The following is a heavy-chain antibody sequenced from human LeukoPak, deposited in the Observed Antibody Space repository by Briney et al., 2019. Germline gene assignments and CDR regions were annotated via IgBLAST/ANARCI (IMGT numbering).Heavy chain of an antibody. Sequence: GGSLRLSSAASTYSFGTYGMQWVRQAPGKGLVWVSRLNIDRSSPNYADSVKGRFTISRDNAKNTLYLHMNSLRAEATSVYYFAREGFSYNGPFFFDFWGQGSLVTVCS. CDR2: LNIDRSSP. CDR1: TYSFGTYG. CDR3: AREGFSYNGPFFFDF. V-gene: IGHV3-74*01. D-gene: IGHD1-1*01. J-gene: IGHJ4*02.